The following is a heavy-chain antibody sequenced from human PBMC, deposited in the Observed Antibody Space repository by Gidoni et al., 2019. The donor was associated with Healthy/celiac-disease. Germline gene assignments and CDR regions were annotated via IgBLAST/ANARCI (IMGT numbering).Heavy chain of an antibody. CDR1: GFTFSSYS. V-gene: IGHV3-21*01. CDR2: ISSSSSYI. CDR3: ARDWSEWELLQGIDY. D-gene: IGHD1-26*01. Sequence: EVQLVESGGGLVKPGGSLRLSCVASGFTFSSYSMNWVRQAPGKGLEWVSSISSSSSYIYYADSVKGRFTISRDNAKNSLYLQMNSLRAEDTAVYYCARDWSEWELLQGIDYWGQGTLVTVSS. J-gene: IGHJ4*02.